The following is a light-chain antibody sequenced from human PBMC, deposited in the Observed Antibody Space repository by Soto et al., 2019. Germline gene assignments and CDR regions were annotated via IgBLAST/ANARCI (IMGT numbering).Light chain of an antibody. V-gene: IGLV2-14*03. CDR3: SSYTISNTVI. CDR2: GVG. Sequence: QSALSQPASVSGSPGQSITISCTGTSSDVGGYNIVSWYQQHPGKTPKLMIYGVGNRPSGISNRFSTSKSGNTASLTMSGFQADDEADYDCSSYTISNTVIFGGGTKLTAL. CDR1: SSDVGGYNI. J-gene: IGLJ2*01.